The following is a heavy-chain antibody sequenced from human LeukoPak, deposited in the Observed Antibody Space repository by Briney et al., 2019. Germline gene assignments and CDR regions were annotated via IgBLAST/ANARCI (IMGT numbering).Heavy chain of an antibody. Sequence: SETLSLTCTVSGGSMSSYYWSWIRQPPGKGLEWIGYTYYSGNTNYNPSLKSRVTISVDTSKNQFSLKVSSVTAADTAVYYCARVFHDSSGHPLDYWGQGTLVTVSS. D-gene: IGHD3-22*01. V-gene: IGHV4-59*01. CDR2: TYYSGNT. CDR1: GGSMSSYY. J-gene: IGHJ4*02. CDR3: ARVFHDSSGHPLDY.